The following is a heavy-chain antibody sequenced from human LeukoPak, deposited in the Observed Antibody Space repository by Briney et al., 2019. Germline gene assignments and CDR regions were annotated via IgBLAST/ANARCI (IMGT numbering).Heavy chain of an antibody. J-gene: IGHJ6*03. V-gene: IGHV3-74*01. Sequence: GGSLRLSCAASGFTFSSYWMHWVRQAPGKGLVWVSHINSDGSSTSYADSVKGRFTISRDNAKNTLYLQMNSLRAEDTAGYYCARGIVVVTENYMDVWGKGTTVTVSS. D-gene: IGHD3-22*01. CDR3: ARGIVVVTENYMDV. CDR1: GFTFSSYW. CDR2: INSDGSST.